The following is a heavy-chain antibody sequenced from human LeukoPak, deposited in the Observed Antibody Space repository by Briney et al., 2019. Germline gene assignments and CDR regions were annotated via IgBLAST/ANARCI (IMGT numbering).Heavy chain of an antibody. CDR3: ATVNRMHETSTSCPFDY. V-gene: IGHV3-30*02. CDR1: GFTFSSCG. CDR2: IRYDGSNK. Sequence: GGSLRLSCAASGFTFSSCGMHWVRQAPGKGLEWVAFIRYDGSNKYYADSVKGRFTISRDNSTNTLYLQMNSLRAEDTAVYYCATVNRMHETSTSCPFDYWGQGTLVTVSS. D-gene: IGHD2-2*01. J-gene: IGHJ4*02.